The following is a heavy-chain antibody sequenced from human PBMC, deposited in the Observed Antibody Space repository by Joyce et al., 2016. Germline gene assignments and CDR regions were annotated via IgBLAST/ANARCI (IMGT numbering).Heavy chain of an antibody. Sequence: QVQLQESGPRLVKPSQTLSLTCTVSGGSIRSDSSYWSWFRQSPGKGLEWIGFIFYSGNTYDNPSLKSRGTIAIDTSKRLFSLKLTSVTAADTATYYCARVRRYFDNSGYPDFWGQGTLVIVSS. CDR2: IFYSGNT. D-gene: IGHD3-22*01. V-gene: IGHV4-31*03. J-gene: IGHJ4*02. CDR1: GGSIRSDSSY. CDR3: ARVRRYFDNSGYPDF.